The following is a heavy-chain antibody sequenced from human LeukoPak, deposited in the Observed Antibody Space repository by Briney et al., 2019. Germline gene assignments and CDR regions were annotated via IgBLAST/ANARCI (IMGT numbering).Heavy chain of an antibody. CDR2: IIPILGIA. J-gene: IGHJ6*03. CDR1: GGTFSSYA. CDR3: ARGRSLVWSGYTYYYYYMDV. Sequence: SVKVSCKASGGTFSSYAISWVRQAPGQGLEWMGRIIPILGIANYAQKFQGRVTITADKSTSTAYMELSSLRSEDTAVYYCARGRSLVWSGYTYYYYYMDVWGKGTTVTVSS. D-gene: IGHD3-3*01. V-gene: IGHV1-69*04.